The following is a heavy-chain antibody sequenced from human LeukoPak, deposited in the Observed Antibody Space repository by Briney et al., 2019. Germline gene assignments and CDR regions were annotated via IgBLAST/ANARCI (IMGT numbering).Heavy chain of an antibody. CDR1: GGSISSYY. Sequence: PSETLSLTCTVSGGSISSYYWSWIRQPPGKGLEWIGYIYYSGSTNYSPSLKSRVTISVDTSKNQFSLKLSSVTAADTAVYYCARDRARWAADGTANWFDPWGQGTLVTVSS. D-gene: IGHD6-13*01. CDR2: IYYSGST. J-gene: IGHJ5*02. V-gene: IGHV4-59*12. CDR3: ARDRARWAADGTANWFDP.